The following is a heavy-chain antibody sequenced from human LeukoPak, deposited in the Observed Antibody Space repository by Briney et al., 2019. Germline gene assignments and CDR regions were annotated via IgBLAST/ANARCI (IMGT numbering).Heavy chain of an antibody. CDR1: GYTFTSYY. Sequence: ASVKVSCKASGYTFTSYYMHWVRQAPGQGLEWMGIINPSGGSTSYAQKFQGRVTMTRDTSTSTVYMELSSLRSEDTAVYYCARDVGPGYYYYYMDVWGKGTTVTISS. V-gene: IGHV1-46*01. D-gene: IGHD1-26*01. CDR3: ARDVGPGYYYYYMDV. J-gene: IGHJ6*03. CDR2: INPSGGST.